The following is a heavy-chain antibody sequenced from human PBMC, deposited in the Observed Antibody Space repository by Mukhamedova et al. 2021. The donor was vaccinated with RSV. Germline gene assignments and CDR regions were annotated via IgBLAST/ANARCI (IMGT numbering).Heavy chain of an antibody. D-gene: IGHD1-26*01. J-gene: IGHJ4*02. CDR3: VKDSLLRWELLTAYFDY. Sequence: NGGSTYYADSVKGRFTISRDNSKNTLYLQMSSLRAEDTAVYYCVKDSLLRWELLTAYFDYWGQGTLVTVSS. V-gene: IGHV3-64D*06. CDR2: NGGST.